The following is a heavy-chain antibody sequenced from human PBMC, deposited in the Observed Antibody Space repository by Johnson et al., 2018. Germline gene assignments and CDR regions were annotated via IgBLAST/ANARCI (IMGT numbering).Heavy chain of an antibody. CDR1: GFTFSSYS. J-gene: IGHJ6*03. V-gene: IGHV3-21*01. CDR3: AGVPQVYACWSGYSHVVGYYYYMDV. Sequence: VQLVESGGGLVKPGGSLRLSCAASGFTFSSYSMNWVRQAPGKGLEWVSSISSSSSYIYYADSVKGRFTISRDNAKNSLYLQMNSSRAEDTAWYYCAGVPQVYACWSGYSHVVGYYYYMDVWGKGTTVTVSS. CDR2: ISSSSSYI. D-gene: IGHD3-3*01.